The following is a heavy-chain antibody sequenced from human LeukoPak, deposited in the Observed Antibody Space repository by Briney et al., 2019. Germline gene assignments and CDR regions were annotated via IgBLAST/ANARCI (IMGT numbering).Heavy chain of an antibody. V-gene: IGHV4-30-2*01. CDR1: GASISSGGYS. CDR3: ARGGGYSGYGGFAY. CDR2: IYHGGST. Sequence: SETLSLTCTVSGASISSGGYSWSWVRQPPGKGLELIGYIYHGGSTNYNPSLKSRATISVDNSKNQFSLELSSVTAADTAMYYCARGGGYSGYGGFAYWAREPWSPSPQ. D-gene: IGHD5-12*01. J-gene: IGHJ4*02.